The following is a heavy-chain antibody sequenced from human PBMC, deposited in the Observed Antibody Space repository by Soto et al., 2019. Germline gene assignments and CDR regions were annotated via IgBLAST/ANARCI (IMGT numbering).Heavy chain of an antibody. V-gene: IGHV3-23*01. CDR1: GFTFSTHA. D-gene: IGHD6-25*01. CDR3: ARDSGPAGGGACDI. J-gene: IGHJ3*02. Sequence: EVQLLEFGGGLVQPGGSLRLSCAASGFTFSTHAMIWVRQAPGKGLNWVSTVDVGGGSTYYTDSVKGRFTVSRDNSKNTGYLQLNTLRAADTAIYFCARDSGPAGGGACDIWGQGTMVTVSS. CDR2: VDVGGGST.